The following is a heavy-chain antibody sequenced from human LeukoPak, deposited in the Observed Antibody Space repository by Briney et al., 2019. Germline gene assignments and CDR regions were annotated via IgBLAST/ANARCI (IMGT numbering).Heavy chain of an antibody. V-gene: IGHV3-53*01. CDR2: IYSGGST. D-gene: IGHD4-11*01. Sequence: GGSLRLSCTASGFTVSKNYMSWVRQAPGKGLEWVSVIYSGGSTYYADSVKGRFTISRDNSKNTLYLQMNSLRDEDTAVYYCAKDRYSNYGNWFDPWGQGTLVTVFS. CDR1: GFTVSKNY. CDR3: AKDRYSNYGNWFDP. J-gene: IGHJ5*02.